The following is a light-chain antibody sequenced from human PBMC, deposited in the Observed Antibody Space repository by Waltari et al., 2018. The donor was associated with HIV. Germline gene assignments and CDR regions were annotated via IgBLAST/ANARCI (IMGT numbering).Light chain of an antibody. CDR2: EVS. CDR1: SSDLRIYTS. V-gene: IGLV2-14*01. CDR3: ASYISSSSPE. J-gene: IGLJ3*02. Sequence: QSALTQPASVSGSPGQSITISCTGTSSDLRIYTSFSWYQHHPGKAPKVIIYEVSNRPSGVSSRFSGSISANTASLTISGLQAEDEAVYFCASYISSSSPEFGGGTKVTVL.